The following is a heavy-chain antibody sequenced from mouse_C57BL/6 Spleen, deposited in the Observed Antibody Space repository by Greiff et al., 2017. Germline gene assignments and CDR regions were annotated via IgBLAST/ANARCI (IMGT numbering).Heavy chain of an antibody. CDR2: IYPGDGDT. D-gene: IGHD2-3*01. Sequence: SGPELVKPGASVKISCKASGYAFSSSWMNWVKQRPGKGLEWIGRIYPGDGDTNYNGKFKGKATLTADKSSSTAYMQLSSLTSEDSAVYFCARGIYDGYYYFFDYWGQGTTLTVSS. J-gene: IGHJ2*01. CDR1: GYAFSSSW. V-gene: IGHV1-82*01. CDR3: ARGIYDGYYYFFDY.